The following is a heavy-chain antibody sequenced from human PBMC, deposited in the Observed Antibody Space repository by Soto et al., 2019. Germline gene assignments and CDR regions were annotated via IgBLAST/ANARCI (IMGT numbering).Heavy chain of an antibody. CDR1: GGYSSGHY. D-gene: IGHD3-22*01. CDR3: GREYYYDSSGYYPYWFDP. V-gene: IGHV4-59*11. Sequence: SETLSLTCTVSGGYSSGHYWSWIRQPTGKGLEWIGYIYSSGSPHHNPSLKSRVIISEDRSKNQIYLKLNSVTAADTAVYYCGREYYYDSSGYYPYWFDPWGQGTLVTVSS. CDR2: IYSSGSP. J-gene: IGHJ5*02.